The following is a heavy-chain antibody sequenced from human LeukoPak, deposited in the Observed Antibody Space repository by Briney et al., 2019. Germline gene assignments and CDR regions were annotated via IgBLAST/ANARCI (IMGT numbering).Heavy chain of an antibody. D-gene: IGHD3-10*01. CDR2: IKQDGSEK. Sequence: GGTLRLSCAASGFSFSTYGMSWVRQAPGKGLEWVANIKQDGSEKYYVDSVKGRFTISRDNAKNSLYLQMNSLRAEDTAVYYCARESDRITMVRGVTRYDYWGQGTLVTVSS. CDR1: GFSFSTYG. V-gene: IGHV3-7*01. CDR3: ARESDRITMVRGVTRYDY. J-gene: IGHJ4*02.